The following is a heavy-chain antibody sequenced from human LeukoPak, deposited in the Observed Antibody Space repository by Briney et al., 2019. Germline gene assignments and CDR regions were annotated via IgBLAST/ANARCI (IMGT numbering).Heavy chain of an antibody. D-gene: IGHD3-22*01. CDR1: GDSVSSSSAA. CDR2: TYYRSKWFN. CDR3: ARAKYHYDGSGYSLFDY. J-gene: IGHJ4*02. Sequence: SQTLSLTFAISGDSVSSSSAAWNWIRQSPSRGLEWLGRTYYRSKWFNNYVSSVQSRITINPDTSKNQFSLQMKSVTPEDTAVYYCARAKYHYDGSGYSLFDYWGQGTLVTVSS. V-gene: IGHV6-1*01.